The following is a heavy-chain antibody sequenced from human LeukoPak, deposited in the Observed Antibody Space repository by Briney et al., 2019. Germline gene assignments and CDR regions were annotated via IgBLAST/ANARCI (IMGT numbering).Heavy chain of an antibody. Sequence: GRSLRLSCAASGFTFSSYGMHWVRQAPGKGLEWVAVIWYDGSNKYYADSVKGRFTISRDNSKNTLYLQMNSLRAEDTAVYYCAKYLRPEGIVGARDFDYWGQGTLVTVSS. D-gene: IGHD1-26*01. CDR3: AKYLRPEGIVGARDFDY. CDR2: IWYDGSNK. CDR1: GFTFSSYG. J-gene: IGHJ4*02. V-gene: IGHV3-33*06.